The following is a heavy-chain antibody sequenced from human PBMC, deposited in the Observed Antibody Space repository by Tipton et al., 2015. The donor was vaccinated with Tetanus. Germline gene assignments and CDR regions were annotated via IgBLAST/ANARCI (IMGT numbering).Heavy chain of an antibody. D-gene: IGHD2-8*01. V-gene: IGHV4-39*07. J-gene: IGHJ5*02. CDR1: GYSITRGSYY. CDR2: IYSYNGNT. CDR3: ARRLIQNWFDP. Sequence: TLSLTCSVSGYSITRGSYYWSWIRQPPGKGLEWVGSIYSYNGNTYYNPSLKSRVTISVDSSKNQFSLILTSLTAADTAVYYCARRLIQNWFDPWGQGTLVTVSS.